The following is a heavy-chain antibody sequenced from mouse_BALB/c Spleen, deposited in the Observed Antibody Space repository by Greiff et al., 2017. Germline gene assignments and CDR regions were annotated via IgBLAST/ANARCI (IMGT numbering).Heavy chain of an antibody. CDR1: GFSLTSYG. J-gene: IGHJ1*01. Sequence: QVQLQQSGPGLVAPSQSLSITCTVSGFSLTSYGVHWVRQPPGKGLEWLGVIWAGGSTNYNSALMSRLSISKDNSKSQVFLKMNSLQTADTAMYYCARDRGWLLPYWYFDFWGAGTTVTVSS. CDR3: ARDRGWLLPYWYFDF. CDR2: IWAGGST. V-gene: IGHV2-9*02. D-gene: IGHD2-3*01.